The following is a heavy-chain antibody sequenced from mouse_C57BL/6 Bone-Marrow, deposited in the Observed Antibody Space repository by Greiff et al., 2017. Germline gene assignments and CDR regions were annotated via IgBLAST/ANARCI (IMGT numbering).Heavy chain of an antibody. CDR3: TTVGPAWFAY. J-gene: IGHJ3*01. CDR1: GFNIKDDY. Sequence: EVKLQQSGAELVRPGASVKLSCTASGFNIKDDYMHWVKQRPEQGLEWIGWIDPENGDTEYASKFQGKATITADTSSNTAYLQLSSLTSEDTAVYYCTTVGPAWFAYWGQGTLVTVSA. CDR2: IDPENGDT. V-gene: IGHV14-4*01.